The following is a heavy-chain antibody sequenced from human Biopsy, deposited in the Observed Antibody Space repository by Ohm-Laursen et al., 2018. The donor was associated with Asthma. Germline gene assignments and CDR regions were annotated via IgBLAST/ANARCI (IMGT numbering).Heavy chain of an antibody. D-gene: IGHD6-13*01. Sequence: GTPSLTCAVSGGSMTPTSHYWDWIRQPPGKGLEWIGSIYYSGTTYYNPSLESRVTVSADTSKNQFSLKLTSVTAADTAVYYCVRGSSSWHHGPFHYYYGLDVWGQGTTATVSS. CDR2: IYYSGTT. CDR3: VRGSSSWHHGPFHYYYGLDV. V-gene: IGHV4-39*01. CDR1: GGSMTPTSHY. J-gene: IGHJ6*02.